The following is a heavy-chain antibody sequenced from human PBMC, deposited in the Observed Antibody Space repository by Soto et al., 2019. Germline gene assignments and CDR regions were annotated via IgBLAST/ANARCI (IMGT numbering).Heavy chain of an antibody. J-gene: IGHJ4*02. CDR3: ARENRGVYDY. D-gene: IGHD3-10*01. CDR1: GGTFSSYT. V-gene: IGHV1-69*02. Sequence: QVQLVQSGAEVKKPGSSVKVSCKASGGTFSSYTISWVRQAPGQGLGWMGRIIPILGIANYAQKFQGRVTITADKSTSTAYMELSSLRSEDTAVYYCARENRGVYDYWGQGTLVTVSS. CDR2: IIPILGIA.